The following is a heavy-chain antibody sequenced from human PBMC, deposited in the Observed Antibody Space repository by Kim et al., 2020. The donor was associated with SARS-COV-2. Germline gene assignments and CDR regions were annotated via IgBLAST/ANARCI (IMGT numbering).Heavy chain of an antibody. J-gene: IGHJ5*02. D-gene: IGHD3-9*01. CDR2: INHSGST. V-gene: IGHV4-34*01. CDR1: GGSFSGYY. Sequence: SETLSLTCALYGGSFSGYYWSWIRQPPGKGLEWIGEINHSGSTNYNPSLKSRVTISVDTSKNQFSLKLSSVTAADTAVYYCARGWASITIFRVTTPFDPWGQGTLVTVSS. CDR3: ARGWASITIFRVTTPFDP.